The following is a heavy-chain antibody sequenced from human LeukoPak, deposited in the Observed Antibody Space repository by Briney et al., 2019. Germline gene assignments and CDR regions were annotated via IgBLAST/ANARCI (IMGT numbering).Heavy chain of an antibody. D-gene: IGHD2-21*01. Sequence: SGGSLRLSCAASGFTFSSYAMSWVRQAPGKGLEWVSSISSSSSYIYYADSVKGRFTISRDNAKNSLYLQMNSLRAEDTAVYYCARGRHIVVAFDYWGQGTLVTVSS. J-gene: IGHJ4*02. CDR3: ARGRHIVVAFDY. V-gene: IGHV3-21*01. CDR1: GFTFSSYA. CDR2: ISSSSSYI.